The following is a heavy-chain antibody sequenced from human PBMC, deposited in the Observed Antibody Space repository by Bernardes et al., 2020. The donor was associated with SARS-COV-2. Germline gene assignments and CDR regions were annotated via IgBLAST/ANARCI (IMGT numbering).Heavy chain of an antibody. V-gene: IGHV3-9*01. CDR3: AKDMEPLLWFGGPIDY. Sequence: GGSLRLSCAASGFTFDDYAMHWVRQAPGKGLEWVSCISWNSGSIGYADSVKGRFTISRDNAKNSLYLQMNSRRAEDTALYYCAKDMEPLLWFGGPIDYWGQGTLVTVSS. D-gene: IGHD3-10*01. CDR1: GFTFDDYA. CDR2: ISWNSGSI. J-gene: IGHJ4*02.